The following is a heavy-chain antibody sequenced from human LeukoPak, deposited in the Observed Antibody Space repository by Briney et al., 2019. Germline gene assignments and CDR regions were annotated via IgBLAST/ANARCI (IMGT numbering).Heavy chain of an antibody. D-gene: IGHD3-16*01. CDR3: VRLNYVWGTYPSYYFDY. J-gene: IGHJ4*02. Sequence: SETLSLTCTVSGGSITSSNYYWGWIRQPPGKGLEWIGSIYYSGSTYYNPSLKSRVTISIDTSKNQFSLKLRSVTAADTAVYYCVRLNYVWGTYPSYYFDYWGQGTLVTVSS. V-gene: IGHV4-39*01. CDR1: GGSITSSNYY. CDR2: IYYSGST.